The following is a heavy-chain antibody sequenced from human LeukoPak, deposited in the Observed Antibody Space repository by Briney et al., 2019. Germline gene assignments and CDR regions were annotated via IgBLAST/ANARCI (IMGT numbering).Heavy chain of an antibody. CDR1: GGSISSGSYY. J-gene: IGHJ4*02. CDR3: ARRCSGGSCYFDY. D-gene: IGHD2-15*01. Sequence: SQTLSLTCTVSGGSISSGSYYWSWIRQPAGKGLDWIGRIYTSGSTNYNPSLKSRVTISVDTSKNQFSLKLSSVTAADTAVYYCARRCSGGSCYFDYWGQGTLVTVSS. CDR2: IYTSGST. V-gene: IGHV4-61*02.